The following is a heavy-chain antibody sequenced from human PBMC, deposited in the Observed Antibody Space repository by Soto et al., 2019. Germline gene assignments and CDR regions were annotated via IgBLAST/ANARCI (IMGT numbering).Heavy chain of an antibody. V-gene: IGHV6-1*01. CDR1: GDSVSSNSAA. J-gene: IGHJ4*02. CDR3: ASAYDGPQPFDY. D-gene: IGHD5-12*01. CDR2: TYYRSKWYN. Sequence: PSQTLSLTCAISGDSVSSNSAAWNWIRQSPSRGLEWLGRTYYRSKWYNDYAVSMKSRITINPDTSKNQFSLQLNSVTPEDAAVYYCASAYDGPQPFDYWGQGTLVTVSS.